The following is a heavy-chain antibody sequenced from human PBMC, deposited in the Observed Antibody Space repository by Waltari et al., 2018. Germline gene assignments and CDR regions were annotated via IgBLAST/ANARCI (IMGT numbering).Heavy chain of an antibody. CDR3: ARGVPGSWPDYYFDH. CDR2: FGVYNGNT. CDR1: GYTFTNYG. D-gene: IGHD3-10*01. V-gene: IGHV1-18*01. J-gene: IGHJ4*02. Sequence: QVQLVQSGAEVKKPGASVKVSCKASGYTFTNYGISWVRQAPGQGLEWMGWFGVYNGNTNYAQKLQGRVTMTTDTSPSTAYMELRSLRSDDTAVYYCARGVPGSWPDYYFDHWGQGTLVTVSS.